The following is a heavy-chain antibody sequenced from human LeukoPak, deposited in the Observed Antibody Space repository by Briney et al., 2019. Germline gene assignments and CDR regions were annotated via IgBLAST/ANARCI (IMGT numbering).Heavy chain of an antibody. CDR1: GFTFSDHY. D-gene: IGHD6-19*01. V-gene: IGHV3-72*01. J-gene: IGHJ4*02. Sequence: PGGFLRLSCAASGFTFSDHYMDWVRQAPGKGLEWVGRIRNKANSYTTEYAASVKGRFTISRDDSKNSLYLQINSLKIEDTAVYYCARVGSSGWEDYWGQGTLVTVSS. CDR3: ARVGSSGWEDY. CDR2: IRNKANSYTT.